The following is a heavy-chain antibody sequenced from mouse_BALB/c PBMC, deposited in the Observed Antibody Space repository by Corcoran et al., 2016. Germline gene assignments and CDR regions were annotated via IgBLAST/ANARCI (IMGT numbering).Heavy chain of an antibody. CDR2: IDPANGNT. CDR3: ARWDWYFDV. V-gene: IGHV14-3*02. J-gene: IGHJ1*01. Sequence: EVQLQQSGAELVKPGASVKLSCTSSGFNIKDTYMHLVKQRPEQGLEWIGRIDPANGNTKYDPKFQGKATITADTSSNTAYLQLSSLTSEDTAVYYCARWDWYFDVWCAGTTVTVSS. CDR1: GFNIKDTY.